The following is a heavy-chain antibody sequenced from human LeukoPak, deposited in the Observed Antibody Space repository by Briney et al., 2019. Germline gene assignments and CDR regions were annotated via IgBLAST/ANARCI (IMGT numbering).Heavy chain of an antibody. CDR3: ARRAGAYSHPYDY. CDR2: IYSDNT. Sequence: GGSRRLSCTVSGFTVSSNSMSWVRQAPGKGLEWVSFIYSDNTHYSDSVKGRFTISRDNSKNTLYLQMNSLRAEDTAVYYCARRAGAYSHPYDYWGQGTLVTVSS. V-gene: IGHV3-53*01. J-gene: IGHJ4*02. D-gene: IGHD4/OR15-4a*01. CDR1: GFTVSSNS.